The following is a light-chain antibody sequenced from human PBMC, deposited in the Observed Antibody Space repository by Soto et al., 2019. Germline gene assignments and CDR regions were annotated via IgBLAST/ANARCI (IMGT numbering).Light chain of an antibody. V-gene: IGLV2-11*01. CDR2: DVS. Sequence: QSALTQPRSVSGSPGQSVTISCTGTSSDVGVYNYVSWYQQYPGKAPKIMIYDVSKRPSGVPDRFSGSKSDNTASLTISELQAEDEADYYCCSYARSYTFVFGIGTKVTVL. CDR1: SSDVGVYNY. CDR3: CSYARSYTFV. J-gene: IGLJ1*01.